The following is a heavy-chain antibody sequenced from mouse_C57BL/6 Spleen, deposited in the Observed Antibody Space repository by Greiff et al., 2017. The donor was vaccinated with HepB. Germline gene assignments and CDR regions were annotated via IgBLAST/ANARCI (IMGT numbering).Heavy chain of an antibody. D-gene: IGHD2-10*01. CDR2: IHPNSGST. Sequence: QVQLQQPGAELVKPGASVKLSCKASGYTFTSYWMHWVKQRPGQGLEWIGMIHPNSGSTNYNEKFKSKATLTVDKSSSTAYMQLSSLTSEDSAVYYCAKGTPYYEFGGGGFAYWGQRTLVTGS. CDR1: GYTFTSYW. J-gene: IGHJ3*01. CDR3: AKGTPYYEFGGGGFAY. V-gene: IGHV1-64*01.